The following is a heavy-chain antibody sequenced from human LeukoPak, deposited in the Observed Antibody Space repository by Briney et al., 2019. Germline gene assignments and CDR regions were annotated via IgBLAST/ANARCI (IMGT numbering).Heavy chain of an antibody. D-gene: IGHD3-22*01. CDR1: GGSISSYY. Sequence: SETLSLTCTVSGGSISSYYWSWIRQPPGKGLEWIGYIYYSGSTYYNPSLKSRVTISVDTSKNQFSLKLSSVTAADTAVYYCARDLDYYDSSGYYPRRYWYYGMDVWGQGTTVTVSS. CDR2: IYYSGST. J-gene: IGHJ6*02. CDR3: ARDLDYYDSSGYYPRRYWYYGMDV. V-gene: IGHV4-59*12.